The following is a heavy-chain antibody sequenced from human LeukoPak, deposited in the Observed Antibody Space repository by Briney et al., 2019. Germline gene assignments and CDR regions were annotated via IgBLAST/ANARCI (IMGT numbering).Heavy chain of an antibody. V-gene: IGHV1-18*01. CDR2: ISAYNGNT. CDR1: GYSFTSNV. CDR3: ARDRSGDGYKSSNY. J-gene: IGHJ4*02. D-gene: IGHD5-24*01. Sequence: ASVKVSCKASGYSFTSNVISWVRQAPGQGLEWMGWISAYNGNTNYAQKLQGRVTMTTDTSTSTAYMELRSLRSDDTAVYYCARDRSGDGYKSSNYWGQGTLVTVSS.